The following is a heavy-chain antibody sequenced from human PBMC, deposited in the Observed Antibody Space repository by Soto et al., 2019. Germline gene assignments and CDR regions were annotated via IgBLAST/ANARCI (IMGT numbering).Heavy chain of an antibody. CDR1: GFTFSSYS. D-gene: IGHD3-22*01. Sequence: PGGSLRLSCAASGFTFSSYSMNWVRQAPGKGLEWVSSISSSSSYIYYADSVKGRFTISRDNAKNSLYLQMNSLRAEDTAVYYCARVGYYDSSGYYGTYYYYYGMDVWGQGILVTVS. V-gene: IGHV3-21*01. CDR2: ISSSSSYI. J-gene: IGHJ6*02. CDR3: ARVGYYDSSGYYGTYYYYYGMDV.